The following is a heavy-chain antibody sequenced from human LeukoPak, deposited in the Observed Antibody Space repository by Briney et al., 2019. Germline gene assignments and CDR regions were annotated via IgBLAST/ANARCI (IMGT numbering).Heavy chain of an antibody. D-gene: IGHD5-12*01. CDR1: GFTFSSYG. Sequence: GGTLRLSCAASGFTFSSYGMSWVRQAPGKGLEWVSAISGSGGSTYYADSVKGRFTISRDNSKNTLYLQMSSLRAEDTAVYYCTRGYTFGNFDYWGQGTLVTVSS. CDR3: TRGYTFGNFDY. J-gene: IGHJ4*02. CDR2: ISGSGGST. V-gene: IGHV3-23*01.